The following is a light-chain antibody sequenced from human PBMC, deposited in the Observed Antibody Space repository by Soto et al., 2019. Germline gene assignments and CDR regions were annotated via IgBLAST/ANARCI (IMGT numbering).Light chain of an antibody. CDR3: QQYGSSPRT. V-gene: IGKV3-20*01. Sequence: EIVLTQSPGTLSLSPGERAILSCMASQSVSSSYLAWYRQKPGQAPSLLVYGASSRATGIPDRFSGGGSGTDFTLTISRLEPEDFAVYYCQQYGSSPRTFGQGTKVDI. J-gene: IGKJ1*01. CDR2: GAS. CDR1: QSVSSSY.